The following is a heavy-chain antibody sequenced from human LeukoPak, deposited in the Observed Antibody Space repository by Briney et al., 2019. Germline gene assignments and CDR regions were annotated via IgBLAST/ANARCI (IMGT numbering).Heavy chain of an antibody. CDR2: ISGSGDNT. Sequence: GGSLRLSCVASEFTLISHAMTWVRHAPGGGVGWRSSISGSGDNTYYTDTVKGRFSISRDNSKNTVSLQMNSLRVEDTVIYYCAREDESDWNSYYKYYMDVWGKGTTVTVSS. CDR3: AREDESDWNSYYKYYMDV. D-gene: IGHD1/OR15-1a*01. CDR1: EFTLISHA. V-gene: IGHV3-23*01. J-gene: IGHJ6*03.